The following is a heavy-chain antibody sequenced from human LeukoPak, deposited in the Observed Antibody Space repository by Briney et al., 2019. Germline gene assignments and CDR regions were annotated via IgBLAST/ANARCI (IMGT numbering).Heavy chain of an antibody. CDR2: INPETGGT. CDR3: ASGLNSRSSSC. V-gene: IGHV1-2*02. D-gene: IGHD6-13*01. J-gene: IGHJ4*02. CDR1: GYSFTDYY. Sequence: GASVKVSCKASGYSFTDYYMHWVRQAPGHGLEWMGSINPETGGTNYARKFQGRVTMTTDTTISTAYMQLSRLRSDDTAVYYCASGLNSRSSSCWGQGTRVTVSS.